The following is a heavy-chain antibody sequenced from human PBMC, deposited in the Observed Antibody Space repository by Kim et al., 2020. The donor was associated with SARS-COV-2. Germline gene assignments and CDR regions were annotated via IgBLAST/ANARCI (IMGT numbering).Heavy chain of an antibody. CDR1: GVTFSNYA. J-gene: IGHJ4*02. D-gene: IGHD3-16*01. CDR3: AKEITGTSGYFDY. V-gene: IGHV3-23*01. CDR2: ISSSADWI. Sequence: GGSLRLSCAASGVTFSNYAMSWVRQAPGKGLEWVSCISSSADWIYYADSVKGRFTISRDNSKSTLYLQMNSLRAEDTAVYYCAKEITGTSGYFDYWGQGTLVTVSS.